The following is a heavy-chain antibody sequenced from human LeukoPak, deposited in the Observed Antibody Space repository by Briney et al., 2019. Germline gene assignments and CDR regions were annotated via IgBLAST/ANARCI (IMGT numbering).Heavy chain of an antibody. CDR1: GYTFTSYD. CDR3: ARGPYCSSTSCYAHDAFDI. Sequence: ASVKVSCKASGYTFTSYDINWVRQATGQGLEWMGWMNPNSGNTGYAQKFQGRVTMTRNTSISTAYMELSSLRSEDTAVYYCARGPYCSSTSCYAHDAFDIWGQGTTVTVSS. J-gene: IGHJ3*02. D-gene: IGHD2-2*01. V-gene: IGHV1-8*01. CDR2: MNPNSGNT.